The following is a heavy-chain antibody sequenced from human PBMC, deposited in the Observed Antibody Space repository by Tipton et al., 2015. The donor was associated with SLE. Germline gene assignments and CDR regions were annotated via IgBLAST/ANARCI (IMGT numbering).Heavy chain of an antibody. V-gene: IGHV3-23*01. J-gene: IGHJ6*03. CDR3: AKVVVRPYYMDV. D-gene: IGHD6-6*01. CDR1: GFTFSSYA. Sequence: SLRLSCAASGFTFSSYAMSWVRQAPGKGLEWVSAISGGSTYYADSVKGRFTISRDISKNTLYLQRNSLKAEDTAVYYCAKVVVRPYYMDVWGKGTSVTIS. CDR2: ISGGST.